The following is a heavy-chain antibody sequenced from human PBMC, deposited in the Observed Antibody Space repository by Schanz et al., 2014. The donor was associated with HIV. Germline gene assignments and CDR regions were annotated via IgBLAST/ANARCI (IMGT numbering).Heavy chain of an antibody. Sequence: EVQLLESGGGLVQPGGSLRLSCAASGLTFGSYAMSWVRQAPGKGLESVSAISGGGGSTYYADSVKGRFTISRDNAKNSLYLQMNSLRPEDTAVYYCARETRSCGGDCYPLDYWGQGTTVIVSS. CDR2: ISGGGGST. CDR3: ARETRSCGGDCYPLDY. D-gene: IGHD2-21*02. CDR1: GLTFGSYA. V-gene: IGHV3-23*01. J-gene: IGHJ4*03.